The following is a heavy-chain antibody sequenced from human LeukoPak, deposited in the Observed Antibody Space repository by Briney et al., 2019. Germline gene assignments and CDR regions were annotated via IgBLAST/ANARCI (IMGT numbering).Heavy chain of an antibody. CDR1: GFTFSSYE. CDR3: ARDHSGWSXDP. V-gene: IGHV3-48*03. CDR2: IDSGRGSST. D-gene: IGHD6-19*01. J-gene: IGHJ5*02. Sequence: PGGSLRLSCAASGFTFSSYEMNWVRQAPGKGLEWVSYIDSGRGSSTNYADSVKGRLTISRDNAKNSLYLQMNSLRVEDTAIYYCARDHSGWSXDPWXRGTLXTVS.